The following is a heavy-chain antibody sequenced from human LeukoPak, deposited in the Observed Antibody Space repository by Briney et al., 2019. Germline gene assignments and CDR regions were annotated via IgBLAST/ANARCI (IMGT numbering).Heavy chain of an antibody. CDR3: ARVRDWFDP. D-gene: IGHD4/OR15-4a*01. V-gene: IGHV4-34*01. J-gene: IGHJ5*02. Sequence: SETLSLTCAVYGGSLSDYYRSWIRQPPGKGLEWIGYIWYSGFTYYNPSLKSRVTISVDTSKDQFFLKLSSVTAADTAMYYCARVRDWFDPWGQGTLVTVSS. CDR1: GGSLSDYY. CDR2: IWYSGFT.